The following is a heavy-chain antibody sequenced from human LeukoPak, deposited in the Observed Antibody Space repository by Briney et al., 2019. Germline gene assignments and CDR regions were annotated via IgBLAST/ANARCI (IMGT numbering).Heavy chain of an antibody. D-gene: IGHD3-10*01. CDR2: INHSGST. J-gene: IGHJ6*02. CDR3: ARDGMVRGVMREAYYYGMDV. CDR1: GGSFSGYY. V-gene: IGHV4-34*01. Sequence: SETLSLTCAVYGGSFSGYYWSWIRQPPGKGLEWIGEINHSGSTNYNPSLKSRVTISVDTTKNQFSLKLSSVTAADTAVYYCARDGMVRGVMREAYYYGMDVWGQGTTVTVSS.